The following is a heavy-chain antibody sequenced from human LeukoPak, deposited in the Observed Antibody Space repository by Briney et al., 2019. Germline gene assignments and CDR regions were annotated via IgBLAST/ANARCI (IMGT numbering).Heavy chain of an antibody. V-gene: IGHV1-69*04. CDR1: GAAFNTYE. Sequence: SVKVSCKDSGAAFNTYEISWVRQAPGQGLEWMGRIIPVLGTANYAQNFQGRVTLSADKSTNTVYMELRSLGHGDMTVYYCARGGYTYGRHYFFDNWGQGTLVTVSS. D-gene: IGHD5-18*01. CDR3: ARGGYTYGRHYFFDN. J-gene: IGHJ4*02. CDR2: IIPVLGTA.